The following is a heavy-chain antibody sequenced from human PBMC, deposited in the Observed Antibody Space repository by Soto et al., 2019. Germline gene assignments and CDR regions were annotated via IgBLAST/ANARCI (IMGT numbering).Heavy chain of an antibody. CDR1: GFTFSSYA. Sequence: EVQLLESGGGLVQPGGSLRLSCAASGFTFSSYAMSWVRQAPGKGLEWVSAISGSGGSTYYADSVKGRFTISRDNSKNTLYLQINSLRAEDTAVYYCAKDPHRYSGSYWFDPWGQGTLVTVSS. J-gene: IGHJ5*02. V-gene: IGHV3-23*01. CDR2: ISGSGGST. D-gene: IGHD1-26*01. CDR3: AKDPHRYSGSYWFDP.